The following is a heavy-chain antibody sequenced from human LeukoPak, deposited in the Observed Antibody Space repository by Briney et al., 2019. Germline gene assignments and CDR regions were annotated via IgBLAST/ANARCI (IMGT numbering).Heavy chain of an antibody. V-gene: IGHV3-23*01. Sequence: GGSLRLSCAASGFTFSSYAMSWVRQAPGEGLEWVSSISSSGGSTYYADSVKGRFTISRDNSKNTLYLQMNSLRAEDTAVYYCAKNSGPFDYWGQGTLVTVSS. J-gene: IGHJ4*02. CDR2: ISSSGGST. D-gene: IGHD1-26*01. CDR1: GFTFSSYA. CDR3: AKNSGPFDY.